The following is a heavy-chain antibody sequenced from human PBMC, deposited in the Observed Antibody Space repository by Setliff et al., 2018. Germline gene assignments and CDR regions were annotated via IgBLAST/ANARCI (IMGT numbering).Heavy chain of an antibody. CDR1: GFTFSSYA. Sequence: PGGSLRLSCATSGFTFSSYAMHWVRQAPGKGLEWVAQVWFDGSNKYYADSVRGRFTISRDKSENTLYLQMNSLRAEDTAVYYCATGARGDVWGKGTTVTVSS. CDR2: VWFDGSNK. CDR3: ATGARGDV. J-gene: IGHJ6*04. V-gene: IGHV3-30*02.